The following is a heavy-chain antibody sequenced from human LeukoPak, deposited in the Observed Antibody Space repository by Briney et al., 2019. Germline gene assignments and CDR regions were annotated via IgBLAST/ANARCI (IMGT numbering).Heavy chain of an antibody. CDR1: GFXLSTYS. V-gene: IGHV3-21*01. CDR2: SSSGSGYI. CDR3: ARDSGSYYAFDY. Sequence: PGRSLSLSCRASGFXLSTYSMNWVRPAPGKGREWVSFSSSGSGYIYYADSVKGRFPIYRDNAKNSLYLQMNSLRAEDTAVYYCARDSGSYYAFDYWGQGTLVTVSS. D-gene: IGHD3-10*01. J-gene: IGHJ4*02.